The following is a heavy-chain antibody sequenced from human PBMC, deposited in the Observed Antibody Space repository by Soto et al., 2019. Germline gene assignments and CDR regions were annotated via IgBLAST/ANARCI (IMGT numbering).Heavy chain of an antibody. CDR1: GYTFTGYY. J-gene: IGHJ6*02. Sequence: ASVKVSCKASGYTFTGYYMHWVRQAPGQGLEWMGWINPNSGGTNYAQKFQGRVTMTRDTSISTAYMELSRLRSDDTAVYYCARDFVQLWPLGYYGMDVWGQGTTVTVSS. V-gene: IGHV1-2*02. D-gene: IGHD5-18*01. CDR2: INPNSGGT. CDR3: ARDFVQLWPLGYYGMDV.